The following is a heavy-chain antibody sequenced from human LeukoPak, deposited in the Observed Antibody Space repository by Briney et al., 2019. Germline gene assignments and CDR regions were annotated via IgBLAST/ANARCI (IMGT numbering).Heavy chain of an antibody. CDR2: ISYDGSNK. J-gene: IGHJ6*02. Sequence: GVSLRLSCAASGFTFSSYGMHWVRQAPGKGLEWVAVISYDGSNKYYADSVKGRFTISRDNSKNTLYLQMNSLRAEDTAVYYCAKLDVWGQGTTVTVSS. V-gene: IGHV3-30*18. CDR3: AKLDV. CDR1: GFTFSSYG.